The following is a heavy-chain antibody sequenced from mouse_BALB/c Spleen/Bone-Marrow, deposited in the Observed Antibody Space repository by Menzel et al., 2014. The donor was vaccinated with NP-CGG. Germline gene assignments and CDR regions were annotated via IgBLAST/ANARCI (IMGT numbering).Heavy chain of an antibody. Sequence: QVQLQQSGSVLVRPGASVKLSCKASGYTFTSSWMHWAKQRPGQGLEWIGEIHPNSGNTNYNEKFKGKATLTVDTSSSPAYVDLSSLASEDSAVYYCARSGFDYWGQGTPLTVSS. CDR1: GYTFTSSW. D-gene: IGHD3-2*02. V-gene: IGHV1S130*01. CDR3: ARSGFDY. J-gene: IGHJ2*01. CDR2: IHPNSGNT.